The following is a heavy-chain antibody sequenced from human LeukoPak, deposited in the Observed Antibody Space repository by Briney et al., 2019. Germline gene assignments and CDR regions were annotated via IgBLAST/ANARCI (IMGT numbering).Heavy chain of an antibody. Sequence: GSLRLSCAASGFTFSSYSMNWVRQAPGKGLEWIGEINHSGGTNYNPSLKSRVTISVDTSKNQFSLKLSSVTAADTAVYYCATSIAARSKFDYWGQGTLVTVSS. CDR1: GFTFSSYS. D-gene: IGHD6-6*01. J-gene: IGHJ4*02. CDR2: INHSGGT. V-gene: IGHV4-34*08. CDR3: ATSIAARSKFDY.